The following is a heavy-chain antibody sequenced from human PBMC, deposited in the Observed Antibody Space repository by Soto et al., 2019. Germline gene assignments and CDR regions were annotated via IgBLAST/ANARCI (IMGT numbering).Heavy chain of an antibody. CDR3: TTLGHYYDSSPLDV. J-gene: IGHJ6*02. D-gene: IGHD3-22*01. V-gene: IGHV1-3*01. Sequence: ASVKVSCKASGYTFTSYAMHWVRQAPGQRLEWMGWINAGNGNTKYSQKFQGRVTITRDTSASTAYMELNSLKTEDTAVYYCTTLGHYYDSSPLDVWGQGTTVTVSS. CDR1: GYTFTSYA. CDR2: INAGNGNT.